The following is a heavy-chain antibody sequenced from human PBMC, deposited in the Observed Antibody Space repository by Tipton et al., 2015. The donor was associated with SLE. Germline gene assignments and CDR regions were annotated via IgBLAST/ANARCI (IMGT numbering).Heavy chain of an antibody. CDR1: GFTFSTYA. CDR2: ISGSGDTV. CDR3: AKEGAWSFDY. V-gene: IGHV3-23*01. D-gene: IGHD2-15*01. Sequence: GSLRLSCTASGFTFSTYAMNWVRQPPGKGLEWVSVISGSGDTVNYADAVKGRFIVSRDNPKNTLYLQINSLNAEDTAVCYCAKEGAWSFDYWGPGTLVTVSS. J-gene: IGHJ4*02.